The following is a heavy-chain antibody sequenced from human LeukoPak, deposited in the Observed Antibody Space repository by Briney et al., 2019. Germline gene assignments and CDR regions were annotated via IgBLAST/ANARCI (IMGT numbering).Heavy chain of an antibody. Sequence: SETLSLTCTVSGGSISSYYWSWIRQSPGKGLEWIGYIYYSGSTNYNPSLKSRVTISVDTSKNQFSLKLSSVTAADTAVYYCARASDFWSGYPFDYWGQGTLVTVSS. D-gene: IGHD3-3*01. CDR1: GGSISSYY. CDR2: IYYSGST. CDR3: ARASDFWSGYPFDY. V-gene: IGHV4-59*01. J-gene: IGHJ4*02.